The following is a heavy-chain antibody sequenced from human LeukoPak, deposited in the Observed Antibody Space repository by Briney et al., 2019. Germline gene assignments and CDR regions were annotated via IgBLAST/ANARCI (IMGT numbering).Heavy chain of an antibody. CDR2: IYYSGST. CDR3: AGQTGYGGDAPGYFDD. V-gene: IGHV4-59*01. CDR1: GGSISSYY. D-gene: IGHD4-23*01. J-gene: IGHJ4*02. Sequence: PSETLSLTCTVSGGSISSYYWSWIRQPPGKGLEGMGYIYYSGSTHYNPSLKSRVPISVDTSKNQFSLKLSSVTAADTAVYYCAGQTGYGGDAPGYFDDWGQGTLVTVSS.